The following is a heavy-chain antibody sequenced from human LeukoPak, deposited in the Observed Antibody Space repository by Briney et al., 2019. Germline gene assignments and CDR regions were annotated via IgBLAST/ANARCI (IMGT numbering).Heavy chain of an antibody. J-gene: IGHJ6*02. V-gene: IGHV3-7*01. CDR3: ARVGRVAVAGTAIPYFGMDV. CDR1: GFTFSSYW. CDR2: IKQDGSEK. D-gene: IGHD6-19*01. Sequence: GGSLRLSCAASGFTFSSYWMSWVRQAPGKGLEWVASIKQDGSEKYYVDSVKGRFTISRDNAKNSLYLQMNSLRAEDTAVYYCARVGRVAVAGTAIPYFGMDVWGQGTTVTVSS.